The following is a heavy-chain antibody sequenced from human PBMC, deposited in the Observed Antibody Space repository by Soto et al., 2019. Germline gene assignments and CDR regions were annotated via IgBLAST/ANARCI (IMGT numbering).Heavy chain of an antibody. CDR2: ISSSSSYI. CDR1: GFTFSSYS. J-gene: IGHJ5*02. CDR3: ASLLPIVVVVAATPNWFDP. Sequence: EVQLVESGGGLVKPGGSLRLSCAASGFTFSSYSMNWVRQAPGKGLEWVSSISSSSSYIYYADSVKGRFTISRDNAKNSLYLQMNSLRAEDTAVYYCASLLPIVVVVAATPNWFDPWGQGRLVTVSS. V-gene: IGHV3-21*01. D-gene: IGHD2-15*01.